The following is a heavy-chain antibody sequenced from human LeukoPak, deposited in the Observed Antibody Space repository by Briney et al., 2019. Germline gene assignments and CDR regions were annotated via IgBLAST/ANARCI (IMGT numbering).Heavy chain of an antibody. CDR2: IYWNDDK. CDR3: AHLDLIVGATLDY. D-gene: IGHD1-26*01. Sequence: TLSLTCTVSGGSISSYYWSWIRQPPGKALEWLALIYWNDDKRYSPSLKSRLTITKDTSKNQVVLTMTNMDPVDTATYYCAHLDLIVGATLDYWGQGTLVTVSS. J-gene: IGHJ4*02. CDR1: GGSISSYYW. V-gene: IGHV2-5*01.